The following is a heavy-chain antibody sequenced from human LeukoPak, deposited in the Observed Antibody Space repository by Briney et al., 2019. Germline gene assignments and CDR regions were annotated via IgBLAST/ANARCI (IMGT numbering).Heavy chain of an antibody. V-gene: IGHV1-2*04. CDR2: INPNSGCT. CDR1: GYTFTGYY. Sequence: ASVKVSCKASGYTFTGYYMHLVRQAPGQGLEWMGWINPNSGCTNYAQKFQGWVTMTRDTSISTAYMELSRLRSDDTAVYYCARGGYYYDSSGYPPGDYYYYGMDVWGQGTTVTVSS. CDR3: ARGGYYYDSSGYPPGDYYYYGMDV. D-gene: IGHD3-22*01. J-gene: IGHJ6*02.